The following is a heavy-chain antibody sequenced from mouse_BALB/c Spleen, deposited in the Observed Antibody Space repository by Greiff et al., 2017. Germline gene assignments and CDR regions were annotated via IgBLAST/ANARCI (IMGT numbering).Heavy chain of an antibody. CDR3: ARGGDVGAWFAY. Sequence: EVKLVESGGGLVQPGGSRKLSCAASGFTFSSFGMHWVRQAPEKGLEWVAYISSGSSTIYYADTVKGRFTISRDNPKNTLFLQMTSLRSEDTAMYYCARGGDVGAWFAYWGQGTTLTVSS. CDR1: GFTFSSFG. J-gene: IGHJ2*01. D-gene: IGHD2-2*01. CDR2: ISSGSSTI. V-gene: IGHV5-17*02.